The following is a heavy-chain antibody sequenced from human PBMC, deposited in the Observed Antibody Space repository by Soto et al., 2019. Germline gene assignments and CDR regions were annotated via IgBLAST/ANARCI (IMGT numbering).Heavy chain of an antibody. Sequence: QVQLVQSGAEVKKPGASVKVSCKASGYTFTSYDINWVRQATGQGLEWMGWMNPNSGNTGYAQKFQGRGPMTRTTSINTAYMELSSRRSEDTAVYYCALDSSGQAYDYWGQGTLVTVSS. CDR1: GYTFTSYD. D-gene: IGHD3-22*01. V-gene: IGHV1-8*01. CDR2: MNPNSGNT. J-gene: IGHJ4*02. CDR3: ALDSSGQAYDY.